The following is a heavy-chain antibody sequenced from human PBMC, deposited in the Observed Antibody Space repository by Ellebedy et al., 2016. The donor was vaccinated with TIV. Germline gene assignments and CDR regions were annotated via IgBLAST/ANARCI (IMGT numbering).Heavy chain of an antibody. V-gene: IGHV4-61*01. CDR3: ARGASIAARRRGVDY. CDR2: IYYSGST. CDR1: GGSVSSGSYY. Sequence: SETLSLTXTVSGGSVSSGSYYWSWIRQPPGKGLEWIGYIYYSGSTNYNPSLKSRVTVSVDTSKNQFSLKLTSVTAADTAVYYCARGASIAARRRGVDYWGQGTLVTVSS. D-gene: IGHD6-6*01. J-gene: IGHJ4*02.